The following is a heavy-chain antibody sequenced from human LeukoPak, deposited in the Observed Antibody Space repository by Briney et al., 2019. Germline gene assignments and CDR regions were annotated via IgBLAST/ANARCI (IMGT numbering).Heavy chain of an antibody. D-gene: IGHD2-2*01. CDR1: GGTFSSYA. CDR2: IIPIFGTA. Sequence: GASVKVSCKASGGTFSSYAISWVRQAPGQGLEWMGGIIPIFGTANYAQKFQGRVTITADESTSTAYMELSSLRSEDTAVYYCAAWARYCSSTSCYEGGWFDPWGQGTLVTVSS. J-gene: IGHJ5*02. V-gene: IGHV1-69*01. CDR3: AAWARYCSSTSCYEGGWFDP.